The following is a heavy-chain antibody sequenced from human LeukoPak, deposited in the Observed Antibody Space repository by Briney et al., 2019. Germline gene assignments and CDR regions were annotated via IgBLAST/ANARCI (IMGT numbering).Heavy chain of an antibody. CDR3: ARSPKGPRGSYRSPYYGMDV. D-gene: IGHD3-16*02. CDR2: IYYSGST. J-gene: IGHJ6*04. CDR1: GGSISSYY. V-gene: IGHV4-59*01. Sequence: SETLSLTCTVSGGSISSYYWSWIRQPPGKGLEWIGYIYYSGSTNYNPSLKSRVTISVDTSKNQFSLKLSSVTAADTAVYYCARSPKGPRGSYRSPYYGMDVWGKGTTVTVSS.